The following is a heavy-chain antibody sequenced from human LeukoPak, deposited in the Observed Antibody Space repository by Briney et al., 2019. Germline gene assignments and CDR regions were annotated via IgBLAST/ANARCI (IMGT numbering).Heavy chain of an antibody. Sequence: PSETLSLTCTVSGGSISIFYWGWIRPPPGKGLEWIGYIYYSGSTKYNPSPKSRVTISVDTSKNQFSLKLSSVTAADTAVYYCASSVLRYFDWLFGFDYWGQGTLVTVSS. CDR2: IYYSGST. CDR3: ASSVLRYFDWLFGFDY. V-gene: IGHV4-59*01. CDR1: GGSISIFY. D-gene: IGHD3-9*01. J-gene: IGHJ4*02.